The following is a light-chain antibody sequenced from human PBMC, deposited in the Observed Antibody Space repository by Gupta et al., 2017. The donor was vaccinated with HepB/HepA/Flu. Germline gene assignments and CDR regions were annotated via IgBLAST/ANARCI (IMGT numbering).Light chain of an antibody. CDR1: QSVSSSY. CDR3: QQYGSSPRT. Sequence: IVLTQSPGTLSLSPGERTTLFCSASQSVSSSYLAWYQQKPGQAPRLLIYGASSRATGIPDRFSGSGSGTDFTLTISRLEPEDFAVYYCQQYGSSPRTFGGGTKVEIK. V-gene: IGKV3-20*01. CDR2: GAS. J-gene: IGKJ4*02.